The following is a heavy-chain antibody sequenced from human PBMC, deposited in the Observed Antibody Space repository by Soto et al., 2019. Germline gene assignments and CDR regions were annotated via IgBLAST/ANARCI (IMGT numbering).Heavy chain of an antibody. D-gene: IGHD6-6*01. CDR2: ISGSGSST. CDR1: GFRFHSKA. V-gene: IGHV3-23*01. Sequence: EVQLLESGGGLVQPGGSLRLSCAASGFRFHSKAMSWVRQAPGKGLEWVSIISGSGSSTYYTDSLKGRFTISRDNSKNMVYLEMNYLRAEDTAVYYCAKENGFQFVNFGASGFDYWGQGSLVSVSS. CDR3: AKENGFQFVNFGASGFDY. J-gene: IGHJ4*02.